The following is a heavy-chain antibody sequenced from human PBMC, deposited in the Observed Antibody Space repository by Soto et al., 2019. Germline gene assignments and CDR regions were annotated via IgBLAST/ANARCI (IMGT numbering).Heavy chain of an antibody. V-gene: IGHV3-30*18. Sequence: QVQLVESGGGVVQPGRSLRLSCAASGFTFSSYGMHWVRQAPGKGLEWVAVISYDGSDKYYADSVKGRFTISRDNSNPTQYLRMDSLRAEDTAVYYCAKGVVVATTYFRHWGQGTLVTVSS. CDR3: AKGVVVATTYFRH. CDR2: ISYDGSDK. D-gene: IGHD2-15*01. J-gene: IGHJ1*01. CDR1: GFTFSSYG.